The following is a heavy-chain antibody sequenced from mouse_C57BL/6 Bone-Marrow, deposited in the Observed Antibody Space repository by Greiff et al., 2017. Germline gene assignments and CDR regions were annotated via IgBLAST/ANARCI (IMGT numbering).Heavy chain of an antibody. CDR3: ARRAPFTTVVASRYYFDY. CDR1: GFTFSSYG. D-gene: IGHD1-1*01. J-gene: IGHJ2*01. CDR2: ISSGGSYT. V-gene: IGHV5-6*01. Sequence: EVQGVESGGDLVKPGGSLKLSCAASGFTFSSYGMSWVRQTPDKRLEWVATISSGGSYTYYPHSVKGRFTISRNNAKNTLYLQMSSLKSEDTAMYYCARRAPFTTVVASRYYFDYWGQGTTLTVSS.